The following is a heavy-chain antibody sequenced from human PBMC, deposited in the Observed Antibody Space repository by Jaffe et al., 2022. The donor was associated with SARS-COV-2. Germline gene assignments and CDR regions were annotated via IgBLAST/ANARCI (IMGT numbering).Heavy chain of an antibody. CDR2: IYYSESP. CDR3: ARGRPYFDY. Sequence: QVQLQESGPGLVKASQTLSLTCTVSGGSISSGGFHWTWIRQHPGKGLEWIGYIYYSESPYHNPSLKSRVTISVDTSKNQFSLKLSSVTAADTAVYYCARGRPYFDYWGQGALVTVSS. V-gene: IGHV4-31*03. CDR1: GGSISSGGFH. J-gene: IGHJ4*02.